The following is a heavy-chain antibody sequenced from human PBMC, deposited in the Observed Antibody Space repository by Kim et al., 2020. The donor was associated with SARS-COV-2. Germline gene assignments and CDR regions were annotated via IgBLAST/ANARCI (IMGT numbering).Heavy chain of an antibody. V-gene: IGHV3-15*01. CDR2: IKAINDGGTT. Sequence: GGSLRLSCAGSGFIFSRVWMSWVRQAPGKGPEWVGRIKAINDGGTTTYGPTVQGRFTISRDDSQQTLLLEMRNLKTEDTGVYYCTTDFDYDILSAYYTPAFDIWGQGTIVTVSS. J-gene: IGHJ3*02. CDR3: TTDFDYDILSAYYTPAFDI. D-gene: IGHD3-9*01. CDR1: GFIFSRVW.